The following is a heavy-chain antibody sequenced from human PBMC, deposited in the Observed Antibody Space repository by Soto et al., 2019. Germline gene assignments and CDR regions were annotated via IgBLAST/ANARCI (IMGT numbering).Heavy chain of an antibody. CDR1: GGSISSGGYY. CDR2: IYYSGST. D-gene: IGHD4-17*01. V-gene: IGHV4-31*02. CDR3: ARVVPLRTTVTTNWFDP. Sequence: SETLSLTXTVSGGSISSGGYYWSWIRQHPGKGLEWIGYIYYSGSTYYNPSLKSRVTISVDTSKNQSSLKLSSVTAADTAVYYCARVVPLRTTVTTNWFDPWGQGTLVTVSS. J-gene: IGHJ5*02.